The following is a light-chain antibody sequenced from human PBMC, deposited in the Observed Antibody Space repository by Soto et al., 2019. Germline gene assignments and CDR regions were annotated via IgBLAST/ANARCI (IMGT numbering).Light chain of an antibody. V-gene: IGLV2-14*01. J-gene: IGLJ2*01. CDR1: SSDVGSYKY. CDR3: TSYTTSSTVL. Sequence: QSALTQPASVSGSPGQSITISCTGTSSDVGSYKYVSWYQHYPGKAPKLIIYEVSNRPSGVSDRFSGSKSGNTASLTISGLQAEDEADYYCTSYTTSSTVLFGGGTKLTVL. CDR2: EVS.